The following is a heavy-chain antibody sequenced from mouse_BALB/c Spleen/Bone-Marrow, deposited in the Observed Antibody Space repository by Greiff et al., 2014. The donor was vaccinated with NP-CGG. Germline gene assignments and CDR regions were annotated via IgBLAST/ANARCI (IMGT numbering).Heavy chain of an antibody. CDR3: AKNLRGNYVRAMDY. Sequence: QVQLKESGPGLVQPSQSLSITCTVSGLSLTSYGVHWVRQSPGKGLEWLGVIWRGGSTDYNAAFMSRLSITKDNSKSQVFFKMNSLQADDTAIYYCAKNLRGNYVRAMDYWGQGTSVTVSS. CDR2: IWRGGST. D-gene: IGHD2-1*01. J-gene: IGHJ4*01. V-gene: IGHV2-5*01. CDR1: GLSLTSYG.